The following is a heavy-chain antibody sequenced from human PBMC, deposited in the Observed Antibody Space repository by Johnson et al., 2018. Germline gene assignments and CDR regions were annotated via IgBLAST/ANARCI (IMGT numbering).Heavy chain of an antibody. V-gene: IGHV3-9*01. D-gene: IGHD4-23*01. CDR3: AKDIGGGTSGRGNDAFDI. Sequence: EVQLVETGGGLVQPGRSLRLSCAASGFTFDDYAMHWVRQAPGKGLEWVSGISWNSGSRGYADAVKGRFTISRENAKNSLYLQMNSLRAEDTALYYCAKDIGGGTSGRGNDAFDIWGQGTMVTVSS. J-gene: IGHJ3*02. CDR2: ISWNSGSR. CDR1: GFTFDDYA.